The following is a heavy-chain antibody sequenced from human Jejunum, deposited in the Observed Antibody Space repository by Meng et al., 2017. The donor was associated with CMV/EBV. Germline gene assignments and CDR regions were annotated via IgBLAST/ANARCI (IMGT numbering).Heavy chain of an antibody. D-gene: IGHD2-8*01. CDR3: ARTTLDCTNGVCYEY. Sequence: YTFTTYGISWFRQAPGQGFEWMAWISGYNGETTYSQTFQGRVTTTTDTSTNTAYMELMSLKSDDTAVYYCARTTLDCTNGVCYEYWGQGTLVTVSS. V-gene: IGHV1-18*01. CDR2: ISGYNGET. J-gene: IGHJ4*02. CDR1: YTFTTYG.